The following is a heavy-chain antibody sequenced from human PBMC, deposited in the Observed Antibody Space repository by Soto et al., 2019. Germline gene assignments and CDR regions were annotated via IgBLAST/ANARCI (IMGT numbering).Heavy chain of an antibody. CDR1: GFTFSDYA. J-gene: IGHJ4*02. Sequence: VQLMASGGGLVQPGGSLRLSCAASGFTFSDYAMSWVRQAPGKGLEWVSVISGSGGNTYYADSVKGRFTISRDNSKNTLYLQMNSLRAEDTAVYYCAKPNLYCSSTSCYDYWGQGTLVTVSS. CDR2: ISGSGGNT. CDR3: AKPNLYCSSTSCYDY. V-gene: IGHV3-23*01. D-gene: IGHD2-2*01.